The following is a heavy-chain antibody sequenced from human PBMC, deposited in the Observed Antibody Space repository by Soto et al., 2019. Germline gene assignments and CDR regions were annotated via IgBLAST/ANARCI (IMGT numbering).Heavy chain of an antibody. D-gene: IGHD3-16*01. CDR3: ARGPRSVWVYYYGMDV. CDR1: GFTFSSYW. V-gene: IGHV3-7*05. Sequence: GGSLRLSCAASGFTFSSYWMSWVRQAPGKGLEWVANIKQDGSEKYYVDSVKGRFTISRDNAKNSLYLQMNSLRAEDTAVYYCARGPRSVWVYYYGMDVWGQGTTVTVSS. CDR2: IKQDGSEK. J-gene: IGHJ6*02.